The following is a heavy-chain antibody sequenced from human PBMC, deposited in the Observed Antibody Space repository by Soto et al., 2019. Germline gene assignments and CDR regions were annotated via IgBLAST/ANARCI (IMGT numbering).Heavy chain of an antibody. J-gene: IGHJ4*02. CDR2: IYTGATT. Sequence: GGTLRLSCAASGFTVSTNYMSWVRQAPGKGLEWVSVIYTGATTYYADSVKGRFIISRDNSKNTVYLQMNSLRAEDTAVYYCARESSSFYSFHNWGQGTLVTVSS. V-gene: IGHV3-53*01. CDR3: ARESSSFYSFHN. D-gene: IGHD3-22*01. CDR1: GFTVSTNY.